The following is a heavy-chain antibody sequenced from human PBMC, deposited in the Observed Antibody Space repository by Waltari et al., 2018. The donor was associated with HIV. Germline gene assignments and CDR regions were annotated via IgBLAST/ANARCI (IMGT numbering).Heavy chain of an antibody. Sequence: EVQLVESGGGLVQPGGSLRLSCAASGFPFRGYWMSWVRQAPGKGLEWVANIKQDGSEKYYVDSVNGRFTISRDNAENSLYLQMNSLRAEDTAVYYCARGGFYGSGSKVNWGQGTLVTVSS. D-gene: IGHD3-10*01. CDR2: IKQDGSEK. V-gene: IGHV3-7*04. CDR3: ARGGFYGSGSKVN. J-gene: IGHJ4*02. CDR1: GFPFRGYW.